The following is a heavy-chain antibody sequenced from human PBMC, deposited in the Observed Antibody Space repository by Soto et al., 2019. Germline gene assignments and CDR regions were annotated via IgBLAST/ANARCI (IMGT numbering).Heavy chain of an antibody. Sequence: EVQLVESGGGLVQPGRSLRLSCAASGFIFDEYAMHWVRQAPGKGLEWVSGISWNSGTIGYADSVKGRFSISRDNAKNSLYLPMNSLRVEDTALYYCAKAPGDIAARRHHGYIYGMDVWGQGTTVTVSS. V-gene: IGHV3-9*01. CDR2: ISWNSGTI. D-gene: IGHD6-6*01. CDR3: AKAPGDIAARRHHGYIYGMDV. CDR1: GFIFDEYA. J-gene: IGHJ6*02.